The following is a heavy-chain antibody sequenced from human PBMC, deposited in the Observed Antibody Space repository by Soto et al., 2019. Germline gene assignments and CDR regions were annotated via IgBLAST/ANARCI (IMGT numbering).Heavy chain of an antibody. V-gene: IGHV3-74*01. CDR1: GFTFSSYW. D-gene: IGHD3-9*01. CDR2: INSDGSST. CDR3: AREDILTGQFDY. J-gene: IGHJ4*02. Sequence: GGSLRLSCAASGFTFSSYWMHWVRQAPGKGLVWVSRINSDGSSTSYADSVKGRFTISRDNAKNTLYLQMNSLRAEDTAVYYCAREDILTGQFDYWGRGTLVTVSS.